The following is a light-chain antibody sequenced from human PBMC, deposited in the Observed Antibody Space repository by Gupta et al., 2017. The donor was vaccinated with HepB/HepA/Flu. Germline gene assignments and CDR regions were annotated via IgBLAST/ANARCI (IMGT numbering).Light chain of an antibody. Sequence: ITCRASQGVTSWLAWYQHKPGKAPKLLISSTSTLESGVPSRFSGSGYGTEFTLIMSSLEPEDSATYYCQQGHSFPLTFGQGTRLEIK. CDR3: QQGHSFPLT. V-gene: IGKV1-12*01. J-gene: IGKJ5*01. CDR2: STS. CDR1: QGVTSW.